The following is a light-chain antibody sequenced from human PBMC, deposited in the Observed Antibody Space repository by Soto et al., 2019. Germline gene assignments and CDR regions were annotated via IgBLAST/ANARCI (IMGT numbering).Light chain of an antibody. CDR3: QQYNNWPQT. V-gene: IGKV3-15*01. J-gene: IGKJ1*01. CDR1: ETVRTN. CDR2: GAS. Sequence: IVMTQSPVTLSVSPGERVTLSCRASETVRTNLAWFQQKPGQTPRLLIFGASTRATGIPTRFTGSGSETEFTLTIDSLQSEDLAVYYCQQYNNWPQTFGQGTKVEIK.